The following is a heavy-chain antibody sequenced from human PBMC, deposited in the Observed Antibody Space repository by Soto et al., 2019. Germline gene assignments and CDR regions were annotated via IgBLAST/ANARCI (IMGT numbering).Heavy chain of an antibody. J-gene: IGHJ4*02. CDR2: INGRGRNA. Sequence: EVQLLESGGGSVQPGGSLRLSCAASGFTFSTYDMSWVRQTPWKGLEWVSTINGRGRNADYADSVKGRFTISRDNSKNMLYLQMNSLIADDTAVYYCAYRTGFDYWGQGGLVTVSS. CDR3: AYRTGFDY. CDR1: GFTFSTYD. V-gene: IGHV3-23*01.